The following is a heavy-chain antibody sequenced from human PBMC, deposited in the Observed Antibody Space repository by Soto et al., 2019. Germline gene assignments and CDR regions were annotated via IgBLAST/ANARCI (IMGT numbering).Heavy chain of an antibody. CDR1: CGSLINYY. V-gene: IGHV4-4*07. D-gene: IGHD3-16*02. CDR2: IFPSGST. CDR3: ARGSLAIDY. Sequence: PSETLSLTCTFSCGSLINYYWSWIRQPAGKGLEWIGRIFPSGSTNYNPSLKSRVTMSVDTSKNQFSLAFSFVTAADTAVYYCARGSLAIDYWGQGTQVTVSS. J-gene: IGHJ4*02.